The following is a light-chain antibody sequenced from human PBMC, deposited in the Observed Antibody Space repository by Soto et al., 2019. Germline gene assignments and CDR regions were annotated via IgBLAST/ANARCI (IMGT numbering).Light chain of an antibody. Sequence: EIVLTQSPGTLSLSPGERATLSCRASQSVSSSYLAWYQQKPCQAPSLLIYGASSRATGIPDRFSGSGSGTDFTLTISRLEPEDFAVSYCQQYGSSTLMYTFGQGTKLEIK. CDR3: QQYGSSTLMYT. CDR2: GAS. V-gene: IGKV3-20*01. J-gene: IGKJ2*01. CDR1: QSVSSSY.